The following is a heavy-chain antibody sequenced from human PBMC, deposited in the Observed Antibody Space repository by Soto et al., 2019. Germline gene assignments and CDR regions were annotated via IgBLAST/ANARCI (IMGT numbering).Heavy chain of an antibody. D-gene: IGHD1-7*01. CDR1: DFSFRRYG. V-gene: IGHV3-30*18. Sequence: QLVESGGGVVQPGRSLRLSCVASDFSFRRYGMHWVRQAPGKGLEWMAVISYDGNNKYCADSVKGRFTISRDNSKNTLYLQMNSLRPEDTAVYYCAKSEGLGSGTSLGWFDSWGQGTLVTVSS. J-gene: IGHJ5*01. CDR2: ISYDGNNK. CDR3: AKSEGLGSGTSLGWFDS.